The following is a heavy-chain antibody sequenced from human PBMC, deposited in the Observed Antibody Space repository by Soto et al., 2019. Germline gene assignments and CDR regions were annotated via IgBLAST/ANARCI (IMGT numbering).Heavy chain of an antibody. CDR2: IIPALGTV. D-gene: IGHD4-17*01. J-gene: IGHJ2*01. Sequence: QDQLVQSGAEVKKPGSSVKVSCKASGGTFSSHTFSWVRQAPGQGLEWMGRIIPALGTVTYAQKFQGRVTITADESATTVYMELNSLRSEDTAVYYCARPDFGDYWYFDLWGRGTLATVSS. V-gene: IGHV1-69*08. CDR3: ARPDFGDYWYFDL. CDR1: GGTFSSHT.